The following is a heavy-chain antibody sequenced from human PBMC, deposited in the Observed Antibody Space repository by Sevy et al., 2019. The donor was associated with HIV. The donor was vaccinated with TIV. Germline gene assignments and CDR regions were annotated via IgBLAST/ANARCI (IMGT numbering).Heavy chain of an antibody. CDR1: GFSFSSHW. J-gene: IGHJ6*02. Sequence: GVSLRLSCSGSGFSFSSHWMHWVRQVPGKGLLWVALINIDGSSTHYADSVKGRFTISRDNGKDTLYLQMNSLRAEDTAVYYCAREAKSVLADYYYFAMDVWGRGTTVTVSS. V-gene: IGHV3-74*01. D-gene: IGHD2-8*02. CDR3: AREAKSVLADYYYFAMDV. CDR2: INIDGSST.